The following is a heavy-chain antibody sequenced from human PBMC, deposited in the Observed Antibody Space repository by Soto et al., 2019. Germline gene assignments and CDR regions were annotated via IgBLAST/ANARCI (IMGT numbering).Heavy chain of an antibody. CDR2: IKAETDGGTT. Sequence: PVGSPRLSCAASGFTFTYAWMSWVRQAPGKGLEWVGRIKAETDGGTTDYAAPVKGRFTLSRDDSKNTLYLQMNSLKSEDTAVYYCTTDGGYNFGYWFEPWGQGTLVTVSS. D-gene: IGHD5-18*01. CDR1: GFTFTYAW. CDR3: TTDGGYNFGYWFEP. V-gene: IGHV3-15*01. J-gene: IGHJ5*02.